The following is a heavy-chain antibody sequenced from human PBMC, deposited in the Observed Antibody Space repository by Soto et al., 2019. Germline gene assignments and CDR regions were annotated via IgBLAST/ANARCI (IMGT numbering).Heavy chain of an antibody. CDR3: ATAKPITDTPSSSWLNYYYYYMDV. CDR1: GYTLTELS. V-gene: IGHV1-24*01. D-gene: IGHD6-13*01. CDR2: FDPEDGET. J-gene: IGHJ6*03. Sequence: ASVKVSCKVSGYTLTELSMHWVRQAPGKGLEWMGGFDPEDGETIYAQKFQGRVTMTEDTSTDTAYMELSSLRSADTAVYYCATAKPITDTPSSSWLNYYYYYMDVWGKGTTVTVSS.